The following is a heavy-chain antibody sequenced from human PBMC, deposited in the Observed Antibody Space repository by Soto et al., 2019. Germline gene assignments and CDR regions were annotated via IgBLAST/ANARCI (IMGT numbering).Heavy chain of an antibody. CDR2: IYPTDSDT. CDR1: GYSFNSYC. J-gene: IGHJ4*02. D-gene: IGHD3-22*01. CDR3: ARWQDYSDSSGYYADY. V-gene: IGHV5-51*01. Sequence: GESLKISCKGSGYSFNSYCIGWVRQVPGKGLEWVGIIYPTDSDTTYSPSFQGQVTISVDKSITTAYLQWSSLNTSDTAIYYCARWQDYSDSSGYYADYWGQGTLVTVSS.